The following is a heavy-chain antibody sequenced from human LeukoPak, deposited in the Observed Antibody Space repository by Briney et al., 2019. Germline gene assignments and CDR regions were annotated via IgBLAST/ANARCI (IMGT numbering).Heavy chain of an antibody. J-gene: IGHJ4*02. D-gene: IGHD3-16*02. CDR3: ARDHDYVWGSYRPPGY. CDR2: ISAYNGIT. V-gene: IGHV1-18*01. Sequence: GASXXGSCKASGYTFTSYGISGVRQAPGQGGEWMGWISAYNGITNYSHNLQGTVTMPTHTSTSTAYMELRSLRSDDTAVYYCARDHDYVWGSYRPPGYWGQGTLVTVSS. CDR1: GYTFTSYG.